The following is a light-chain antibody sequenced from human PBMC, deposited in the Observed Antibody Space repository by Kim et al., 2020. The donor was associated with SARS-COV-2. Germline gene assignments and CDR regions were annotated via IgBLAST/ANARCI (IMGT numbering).Light chain of an antibody. CDR2: SNN. J-gene: IGLJ1*01. CDR1: SSNIGSNT. Sequence: ELTQPPSASGTPGQRVTISCSGSSSNIGSNTVNWYQQLPGTAPKLLIYSNNQRPSGVPDRFSGSKSGTSASLAISGLQSEDEADYYCAAWDDSLNGPYVFGTGTKVTVL. CDR3: AAWDDSLNGPYV. V-gene: IGLV1-44*01.